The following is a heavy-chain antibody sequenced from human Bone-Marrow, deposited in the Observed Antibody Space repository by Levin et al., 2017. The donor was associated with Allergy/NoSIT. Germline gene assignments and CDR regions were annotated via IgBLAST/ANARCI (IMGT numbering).Heavy chain of an antibody. Sequence: GSLRLSCTVSGGSISSYYWSWIRQPPGKGLEWIGYIYYSGSTNYNPSLKSRVTISVDTSKNQFSLKLSSVTAADTAVYYCARGQELWFGEFFDYWGQGTLVTVSS. CDR3: ARGQELWFGEFFDY. D-gene: IGHD3-10*01. CDR1: GGSISSYY. V-gene: IGHV4-59*01. J-gene: IGHJ4*02. CDR2: IYYSGST.